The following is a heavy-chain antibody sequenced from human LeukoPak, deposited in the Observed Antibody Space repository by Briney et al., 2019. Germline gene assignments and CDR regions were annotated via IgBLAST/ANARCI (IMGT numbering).Heavy chain of an antibody. J-gene: IGHJ3*01. CDR1: GYSFTDYY. CDR2: INPNSGGT. CDR3: ALWEIVHYAFDF. V-gene: IGHV1-2*02. D-gene: IGHD5-12*01. Sequence: ASVKVSCKASGYSFTDYYMHWVRQAPGQGLEWMGWINPNSGGTNYAQKFQGRVTMTRDTSISTAYMELIRLRSDDTAVYYCALWEIVHYAFDFWGQGTMVTVSS.